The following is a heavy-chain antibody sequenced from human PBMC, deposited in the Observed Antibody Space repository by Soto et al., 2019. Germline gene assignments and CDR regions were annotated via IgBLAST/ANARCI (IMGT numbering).Heavy chain of an antibody. J-gene: IGHJ1*01. Sequence: SENLSLTCTVSGGSISRELFYWGCFCQHPGKGLEWIGSIYYSGSTYYNPSLKSRVTISVDTSKNQFSLKLSSATAADTAVYYCARHLYGSGIVGQHWGQGTLVTVS. CDR1: GGSISRELFY. CDR3: ARHLYGSGIVGQH. D-gene: IGHD3-10*01. V-gene: IGHV4-39*01. CDR2: IYYSGST.